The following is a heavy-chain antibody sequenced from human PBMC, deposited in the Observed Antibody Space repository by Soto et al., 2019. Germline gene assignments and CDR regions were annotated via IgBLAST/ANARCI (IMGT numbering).Heavy chain of an antibody. CDR2: IYPSGGA. V-gene: IGHV4-30-2*01. J-gene: IGHJ5*02. D-gene: IGHD5-12*01. Sequence: PSETLSLTCAVSGGSISSGGSSWGWVRQPPGKGLEWIGYIYPSGGAYYTTPLKSRVPFSVDTSNNQFSLELRSVTAADTAVYYCARLNRDGYNFDWFDPWGQGTLVTVSS. CDR1: GGSISSGGSS. CDR3: ARLNRDGYNFDWFDP.